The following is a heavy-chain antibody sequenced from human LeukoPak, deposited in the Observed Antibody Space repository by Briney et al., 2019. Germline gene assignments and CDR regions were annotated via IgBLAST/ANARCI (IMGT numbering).Heavy chain of an antibody. V-gene: IGHV3-21*04. Sequence: PGGSLRLSCAASGFTFSSYSMNWVRQAPGKGLEWVSSISSSSSYIYYADSVKGRFTISRDNAKNSLYLQMNSLRAEDTAVYYCAREMGALRPLYYFDYWGQGTLVTVSS. CDR3: AREMGALRPLYYFDY. J-gene: IGHJ4*02. CDR2: ISSSSSYI. CDR1: GFTFSSYS. D-gene: IGHD1-26*01.